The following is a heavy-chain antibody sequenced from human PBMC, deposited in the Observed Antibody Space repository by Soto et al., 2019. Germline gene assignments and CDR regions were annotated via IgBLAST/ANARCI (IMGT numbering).Heavy chain of an antibody. CDR2: ISSSSSYI. CDR1: GLTFSSYS. V-gene: IGHV3-21*01. D-gene: IGHD2-21*01. J-gene: IGHJ6*02. Sequence: PGGSLRLSCAASGLTFSSYSMNWVRQAPGKGLEWVSSISSSSSYIYYADSVKGRFTISRDNSKNTLYLQMNSLRAEDTAVYYCAKDSFVTGLGFYYSGMYVWGQGTTVTVSS. CDR3: AKDSFVTGLGFYYSGMYV.